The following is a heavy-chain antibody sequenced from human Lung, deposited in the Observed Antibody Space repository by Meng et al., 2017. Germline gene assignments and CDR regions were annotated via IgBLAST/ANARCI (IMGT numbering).Heavy chain of an antibody. J-gene: IGHJ4*02. V-gene: IGHV4-34*01. Sequence: QAQPRQWGPGLFNSFDPLILPCGVSSGSFTDYYRSRMPQPRGKGLEWIGDINHCGSTYSNPSLESRATISVDTSQHNLSQKLSFVTDADSAVYYCARGPTTLAHDFDYWGQGTLVTVSS. CDR2: INHCGST. D-gene: IGHD4-11*01. CDR3: ARGPTTLAHDFDY. CDR1: SGSFTDYY.